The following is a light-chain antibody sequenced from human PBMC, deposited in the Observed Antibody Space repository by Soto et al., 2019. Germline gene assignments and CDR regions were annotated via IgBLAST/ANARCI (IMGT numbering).Light chain of an antibody. CDR3: QQYGSSPLYT. V-gene: IGKV3-20*01. CDR2: GAS. Sequence: EFVLTQSPGTLSLSPGERATLSCRASQSVSSSYLAWYQQKPGQAPMLLIYGASSRATGIPDRFSGSGSGTDFTLTISRLEPEDFAVYYCQQYGSSPLYTFGQGTKLEIK. CDR1: QSVSSSY. J-gene: IGKJ2*01.